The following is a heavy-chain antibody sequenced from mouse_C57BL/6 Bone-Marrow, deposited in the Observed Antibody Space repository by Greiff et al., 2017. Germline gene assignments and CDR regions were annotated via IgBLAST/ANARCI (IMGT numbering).Heavy chain of an antibody. CDR2: IDPSDSYT. J-gene: IGHJ2*01. D-gene: IGHD2-1*01. Sequence: QVQLQQPGAELVRPGTSVKLSCKASGYTFTSYWMHWVKQRPGQGLEWIGVIDPSDSYTNYNQKFKGKATLTVDTSSSTAYMQRSSLTSEDSAVEYCARKIYYGNPFDYWGQGTTLTVSS. CDR3: ARKIYYGNPFDY. V-gene: IGHV1-59*01. CDR1: GYTFTSYW.